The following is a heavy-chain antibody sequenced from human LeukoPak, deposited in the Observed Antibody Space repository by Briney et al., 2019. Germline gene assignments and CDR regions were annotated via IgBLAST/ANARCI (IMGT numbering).Heavy chain of an antibody. CDR3: ARDLGWRSGYYSDY. Sequence: GGSLRLSCAASGFAFSSYGMHWVRQAPGKGLEWVAVTWYDGSNKYYANSVKGRFTISRDNSKSTLYLLMNSLRAEDTAVYYCARDLGWRSGYYSDYWGQGTLVTVSS. CDR1: GFAFSSYG. D-gene: IGHD3-22*01. CDR2: TWYDGSNK. V-gene: IGHV3-33*01. J-gene: IGHJ4*02.